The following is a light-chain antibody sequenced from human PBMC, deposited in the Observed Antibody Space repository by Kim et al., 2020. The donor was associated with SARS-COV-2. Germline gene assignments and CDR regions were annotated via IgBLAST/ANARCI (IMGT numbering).Light chain of an antibody. Sequence: SSELTQDPAVSVALGQTVRITCQGDSLRSYYASWYQQKPGQAPVLVIYGKNNRPSGIPDRFSGSSSGNTAYLTITGAQGEDEADYYCNSRDSSGNHVVFGGGTQLTVL. CDR2: GKN. CDR1: SLRSYY. V-gene: IGLV3-19*01. CDR3: NSRDSSGNHVV. J-gene: IGLJ2*01.